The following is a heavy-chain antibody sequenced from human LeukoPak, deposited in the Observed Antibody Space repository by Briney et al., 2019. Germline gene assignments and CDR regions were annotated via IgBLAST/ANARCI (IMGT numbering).Heavy chain of an antibody. D-gene: IGHD1-7*01. CDR3: ARGRTGTILDY. CDR2: INPNSGAT. V-gene: IGHV1-2*02. Sequence: ASVKVSCKASGYTFTGYYMHWVRQAPGQGLEWMGRINPNSGATDYPQKFQGRVAMTRDTSISTAYMELSRLRSDDTAVYYCARGRTGTILDYWGQGTLVTVSS. CDR1: GYTFTGYY. J-gene: IGHJ4*02.